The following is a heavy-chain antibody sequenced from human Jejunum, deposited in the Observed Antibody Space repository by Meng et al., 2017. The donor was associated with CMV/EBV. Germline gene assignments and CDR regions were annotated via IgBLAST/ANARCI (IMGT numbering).Heavy chain of an antibody. J-gene: IGHJ4*02. V-gene: IGHV3-74*01. CDR2: IDSDGGRA. D-gene: IGHD3-3*01. Sequence: ASGFSFDRYGMDWVRHAPGKGPVWVSRIDSDGGRASYADSVRGRFTISRDNAKNTLYLQINSLRGEDTAVYYCARPYDFWSIYYDYWGQGTLVTVSS. CDR1: GFSFDRYG. CDR3: ARPYDFWSIYYDY.